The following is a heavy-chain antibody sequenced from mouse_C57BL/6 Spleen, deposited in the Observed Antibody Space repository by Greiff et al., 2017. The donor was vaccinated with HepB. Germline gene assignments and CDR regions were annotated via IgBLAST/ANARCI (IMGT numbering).Heavy chain of an antibody. Sequence: EVMLVESGGGLVKPGGSLKLSCAASGFTFSSYAMSWVRQTPEKRLEWVATISDGGSYTYYPDNVKGRFTISRDNAKNNLYLQMSHLKSEDTAMYYCASYYGNYVGYFDVWGTGTTVTVSS. CDR3: ASYYGNYVGYFDV. V-gene: IGHV5-4*03. CDR2: ISDGGSYT. CDR1: GFTFSSYA. D-gene: IGHD2-1*01. J-gene: IGHJ1*03.